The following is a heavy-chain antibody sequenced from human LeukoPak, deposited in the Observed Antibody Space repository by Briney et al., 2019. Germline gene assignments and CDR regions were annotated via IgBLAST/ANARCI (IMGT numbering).Heavy chain of an antibody. Sequence: PSETLSLTCAVYGGSFSGYYWSWIRQPPGKGLEWIGEINHSGSTNYNPSLKSRVTISVDTSKNQFSLRLSSVTAADTAVYYCARGHRLPGRYWGRGTLVTVSS. CDR2: INHSGST. V-gene: IGHV4-34*01. CDR1: GGSFSGYY. CDR3: ARGHRLPGRY. D-gene: IGHD2-15*01. J-gene: IGHJ4*02.